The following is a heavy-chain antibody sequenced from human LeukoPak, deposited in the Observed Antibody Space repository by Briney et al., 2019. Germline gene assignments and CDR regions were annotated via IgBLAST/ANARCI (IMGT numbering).Heavy chain of an antibody. D-gene: IGHD3-10*01. CDR1: GYTFTGYY. V-gene: IGHV1-2*02. CDR2: INPNSGGT. J-gene: IGHJ4*02. CDR3: ARDLYYGSGSYSAY. Sequence: ASVKVSCKASGYTFTGYYMHWVRQAPGQGLEWMGWINPNSGGTNYAQKFQGRVTMTRDMSISTAYMELSRLRSDDTAVYYCARDLYYGSGSYSAYWGQGTLVTVSS.